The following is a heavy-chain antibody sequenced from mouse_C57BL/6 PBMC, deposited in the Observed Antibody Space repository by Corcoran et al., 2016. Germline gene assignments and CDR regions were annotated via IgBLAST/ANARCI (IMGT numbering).Heavy chain of an antibody. J-gene: IGHJ4*01. CDR2: ISYDGSN. CDR1: GYSITSGYY. Sequence: DVQLQESGPGLVKPSQSLSLTCSVTGYSITSGYYWNWIRQFPGNKLEWMGYISYDGSNNYNPSLKNRISITRDTSKNQFFLKLNSVTTEDTATYYCARAGYDYDGAMDYWGQGTSVTVSS. CDR3: ARAGYDYDGAMDY. D-gene: IGHD2-4*01. V-gene: IGHV3-6*01.